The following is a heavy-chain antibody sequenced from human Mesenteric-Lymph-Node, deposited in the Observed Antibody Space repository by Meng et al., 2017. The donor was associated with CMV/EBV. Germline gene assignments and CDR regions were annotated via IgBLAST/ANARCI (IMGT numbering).Heavy chain of an antibody. J-gene: IGHJ3*02. D-gene: IGHD7-27*01. V-gene: IGHV3-9*03. CDR2: ITWNGEDI. CDR3: AKGNWGNAFDI. CDR1: GFTFGDYT. Sequence: SLKISCAASGFTFGDYTMHWVRQLPRKGLEWVSGITWNGEDIDYADSVRGRFTISRDNAKNSLYLQMNSLTVEDMALYYCAKGNWGNAFDIWGQGTMVTVSS.